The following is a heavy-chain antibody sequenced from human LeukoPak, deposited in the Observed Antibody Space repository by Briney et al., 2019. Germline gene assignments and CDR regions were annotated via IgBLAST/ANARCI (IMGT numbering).Heavy chain of an antibody. J-gene: IGHJ4*02. V-gene: IGHV3-23*01. CDR3: TKARAMSRRVHKFDY. CDR1: GFTFSSYA. D-gene: IGHD3-10*01. Sequence: GGSLRLSCAASGFTFSSYAMSWVRQAPGQGLEGGSAISGSGGSTYYADSVKGRFTISRDNSKNTLYLHMNSLRAEDTSVCSCTKARAMSRRVHKFDYWGQGTLVTVSS. CDR2: ISGSGGST.